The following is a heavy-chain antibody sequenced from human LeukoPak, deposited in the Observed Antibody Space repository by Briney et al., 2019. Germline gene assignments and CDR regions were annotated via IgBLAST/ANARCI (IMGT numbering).Heavy chain of an antibody. CDR3: TDSSGYWNAFDI. J-gene: IGHJ3*02. CDR1: GFTFSSYE. CDR2: IKSKIDGGTT. D-gene: IGHD3-22*01. Sequence: GGSLRLSCAASGFTFSSYEMTWVRQAPGKGLEWDGRIKSKIDGGTTDYAALVKGTFTISREKSKNTLYLQMNSLKTEDTAVYYCTDSSGYWNAFDIWGQGTMVTVSS. V-gene: IGHV3-15*01.